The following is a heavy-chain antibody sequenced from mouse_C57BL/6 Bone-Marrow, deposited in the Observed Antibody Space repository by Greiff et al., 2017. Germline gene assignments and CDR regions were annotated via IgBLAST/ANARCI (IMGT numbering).Heavy chain of an antibody. CDR3: ARGGYGWFAY. J-gene: IGHJ3*01. D-gene: IGHD2-2*01. Sequence: QVHVKQSGAELVRPGTSVKVSCKASGYAFTNYLIEWVKQRPGQGLEWIGVINPGSGGTNYNEKFKGKATLTADKSSSTAYMQLSSLTSEDSAVYFCARGGYGWFAYWGQGTLVTVSA. V-gene: IGHV1-54*01. CDR2: INPGSGGT. CDR1: GYAFTNYL.